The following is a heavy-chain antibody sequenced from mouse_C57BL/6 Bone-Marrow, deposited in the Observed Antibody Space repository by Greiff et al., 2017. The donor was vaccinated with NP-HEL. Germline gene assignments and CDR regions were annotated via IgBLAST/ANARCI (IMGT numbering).Heavy chain of an antibody. V-gene: IGHV1-26*01. CDR3: AVITTVVANFDV. CDR2: INPNNGGT. Sequence: VQLQQSGPELVKPGASVKISCKASGYTFTDYYMNWVKQSHGKSLEWIGDINPNNGGTSYNQKFKGKATLTVDKSSSTAYMELRSLTSEDSAVYYCAVITTVVANFDVWGTGTTVTVSS. D-gene: IGHD1-1*01. CDR1: GYTFTDYY. J-gene: IGHJ1*03.